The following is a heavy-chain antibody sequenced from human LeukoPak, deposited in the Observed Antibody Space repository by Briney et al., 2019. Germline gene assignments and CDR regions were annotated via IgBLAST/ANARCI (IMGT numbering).Heavy chain of an antibody. CDR2: IHPSTGNP. J-gene: IGHJ4*02. Sequence: ASVKVSCKASGYTFTNYAINWVRQAPGQGLEWMGWIHPSTGNPTYAQGFTGRFVFSLDTSVSTTYLQISSLKAEDTAVYYCARAFQSLGGLSLPDYWGQGTLVTVSS. V-gene: IGHV7-4-1*02. CDR3: ARAFQSLGGLSLPDY. CDR1: GYTFTNYA. D-gene: IGHD3-16*02.